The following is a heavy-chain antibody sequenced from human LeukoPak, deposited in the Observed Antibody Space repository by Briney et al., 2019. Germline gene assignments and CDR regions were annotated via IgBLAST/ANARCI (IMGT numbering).Heavy chain of an antibody. CDR2: IYPGDSDT. D-gene: IGHD3-3*01. CDR3: ARHPRLWYYDFWSGYYYFDY. CDR1: GYSFTSYW. Sequence: GESLKISCKGSGYSFTSYWIGWVRQMPGKGLEWMGIIYPGDSDTRYSSSFQGQVTISADKSISTAYLQWSSLKASDTAMYYCARHPRLWYYDFWSGYYYFDYWGQGTLVTVSS. J-gene: IGHJ4*02. V-gene: IGHV5-51*01.